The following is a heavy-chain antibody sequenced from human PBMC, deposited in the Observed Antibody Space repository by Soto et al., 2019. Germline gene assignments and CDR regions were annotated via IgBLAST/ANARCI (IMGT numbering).Heavy chain of an antibody. D-gene: IGHD3-22*01. V-gene: IGHV1-8*01. CDR1: GYTSTSYD. CDR2: MNPNSGNT. J-gene: IGHJ3*02. CDR3: ARSRYYYDSSGYHDAFDI. Sequence: GASVKVSCKASGYTSTSYDINWVRQATGQGLEWMGWMNPNSGNTGYAQKFQGRVTMTRNTSISTAYMELSSLRSEDTAVYYCARSRYYYDSSGYHDAFDIWGQGTMVTVSS.